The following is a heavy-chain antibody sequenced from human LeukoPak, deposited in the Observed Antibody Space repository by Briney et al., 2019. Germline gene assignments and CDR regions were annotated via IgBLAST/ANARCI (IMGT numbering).Heavy chain of an antibody. V-gene: IGHV1-8*01. J-gene: IGHJ4*02. CDR3: ARGDRNYGYAHFDY. Sequence: ASVKVSCKASGYTFTSYDINWVRQATGQGLEWMGWMNPNSGNTGYAQKFQGRVTMTRNTSISTAYMELSSPGAEDTAVYYCARGDRNYGYAHFDYWGQGTLVTVSS. CDR2: MNPNSGNT. D-gene: IGHD5-12*01. CDR1: GYTFTSYD.